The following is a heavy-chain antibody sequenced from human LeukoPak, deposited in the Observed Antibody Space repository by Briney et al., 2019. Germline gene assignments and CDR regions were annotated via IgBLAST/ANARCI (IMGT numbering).Heavy chain of an antibody. CDR2: IYYSGST. Sequence: PSQTLSLTCTVSGDSISTGGYYWAWVRQHRESGLEWIGYIYYSGSTHYNPSLQSRVTISVDTSKNQFSLNLNSVTAADTAVYYCARVIVVVPIGVYHYYAMDVWGQGTTVTVSS. J-gene: IGHJ6*02. CDR1: GDSISTGGYY. V-gene: IGHV4-31*03. CDR3: ARVIVVVPIGVYHYYAMDV. D-gene: IGHD2-2*01.